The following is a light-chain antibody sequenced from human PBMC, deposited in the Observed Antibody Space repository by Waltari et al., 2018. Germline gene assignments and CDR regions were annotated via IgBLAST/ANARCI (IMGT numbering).Light chain of an antibody. CDR1: NNDIGSYNL. V-gene: IGLV2-23*02. J-gene: IGLJ2*01. Sequence: QSALTQPAPVSGSPGQSITISCTGTNNDIGSYNLVSWYQQHPGKAPKVIIFEVDKRPSGVSNRFSGSKSGNTASLTVSGLHPEDEADYYCCSYAGTPRVVFGGGTKLTVL. CDR2: EVD. CDR3: CSYAGTPRVV.